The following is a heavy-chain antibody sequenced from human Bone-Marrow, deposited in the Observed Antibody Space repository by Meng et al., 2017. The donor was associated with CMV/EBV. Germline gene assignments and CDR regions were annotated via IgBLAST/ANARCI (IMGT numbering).Heavy chain of an antibody. CDR3: ARARYCSRTSCYNFDY. V-gene: IGHV1-2*02. CDR1: GYTFSDHY. Sequence: ASVKVSCKASGYTFSDHYIHWIRQASGQGLEWMGWINPNSGDTNFAQKFLDRVTMTRDSSISTAYMELSSLRSDDTAIYYCARARYCSRTSCYNFDYWGLGTRVTVSS. J-gene: IGHJ4*02. CDR2: INPNSGDT. D-gene: IGHD2-2*02.